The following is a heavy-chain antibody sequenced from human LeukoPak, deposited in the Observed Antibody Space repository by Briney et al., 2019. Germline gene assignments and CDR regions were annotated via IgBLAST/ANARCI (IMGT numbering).Heavy chain of an antibody. J-gene: IGHJ4*02. CDR1: GDSVSSNYGA. V-gene: IGHV6-1*01. CDR3: ARVRANWYEDY. Sequence: SQTLSLTCAISGDSVSSNYGAWNLIRQSPSRGLEWLGRTYYRSKWYNDYAVSMKGRITINPDTSKNQFSLQLNSVTPEDTAVYYCARVRANWYEDYWGQGTLVTVSS. D-gene: IGHD6-13*01. CDR2: TYYRSKWYN.